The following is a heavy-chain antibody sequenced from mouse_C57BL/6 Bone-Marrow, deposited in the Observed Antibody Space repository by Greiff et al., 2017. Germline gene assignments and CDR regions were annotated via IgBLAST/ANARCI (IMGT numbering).Heavy chain of an antibody. CDR1: GYTFTSYW. CDR2: IDPSDSYT. D-gene: IGHD1-1*01. Sequence: QVQLQQPGAELVMPGASVKLSCKASGYTFTSYWMHWVKPRPGQGLEWIGEIDPSDSYTNYNQKFKGKSTLTVDKSSSTAYMQLSSLTSEDSAVYYCARQTTVVDYYAMDYWGQGTSGTVSA. CDR3: ARQTTVVDYYAMDY. J-gene: IGHJ4*01. V-gene: IGHV1-69*01.